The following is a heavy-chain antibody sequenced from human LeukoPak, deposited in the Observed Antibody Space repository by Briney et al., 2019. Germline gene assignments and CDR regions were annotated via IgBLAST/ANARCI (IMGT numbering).Heavy chain of an antibody. D-gene: IGHD1-26*01. CDR3: AAAVGATFRYY. CDR1: GFTFTSSA. CDR2: IVVGSGNT. J-gene: IGHJ4*02. V-gene: IGHV1-58*02. Sequence: SVKVSCKASGFTFTSSAMQWVRQARGQRLEWIGWIVVGSGNTNHAQKFQGRVTITRDMSTSTAYMELSSLRSEDTAVYYCAAAVGATFRYYWGQGTLVTVSS.